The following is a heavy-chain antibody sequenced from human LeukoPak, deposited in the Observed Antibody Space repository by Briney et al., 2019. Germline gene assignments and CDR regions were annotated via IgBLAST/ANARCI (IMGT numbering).Heavy chain of an antibody. J-gene: IGHJ3*02. CDR3: AREGSHYDSSGYLVVSAFDI. CDR1: GGTFSSYA. Sequence: SVKVSCKASGGTFSSYAISWVRQAPGQGREWMGGIIPIFDTANYAQKFQGRVTITADESTSTAYMELSSLRSEDTAVYYCAREGSHYDSSGYLVVSAFDIWGQGTMVTVSS. D-gene: IGHD3-22*01. CDR2: IIPIFDTA. V-gene: IGHV1-69*13.